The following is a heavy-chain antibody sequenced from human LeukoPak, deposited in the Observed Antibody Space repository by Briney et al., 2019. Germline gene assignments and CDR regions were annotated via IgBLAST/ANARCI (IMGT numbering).Heavy chain of an antibody. CDR1: GYTLTELS. D-gene: IGHD2-8*01. CDR3: ATEPRNGYYFDY. V-gene: IGHV1-24*01. CDR2: FDPEDGET. Sequence: GASVKVSCKVSGYTLTELSMHWVRQAPGKGLEWMGGFDPEDGETIYAQKFQGRVTMTEDTSTDTAYMDLSSLRSEDTAVYYCATEPRNGYYFDYWGQGTLVTVSS. J-gene: IGHJ4*02.